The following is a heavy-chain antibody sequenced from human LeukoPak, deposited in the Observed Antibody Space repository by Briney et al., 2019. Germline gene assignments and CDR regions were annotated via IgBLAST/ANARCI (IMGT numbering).Heavy chain of an antibody. D-gene: IGHD6-13*01. J-gene: IGHJ4*02. V-gene: IGHV4-4*07. CDR2: IYTSGST. CDR1: GGSISSYY. CDR3: ATGYSSTWYYFDY. Sequence: PSETLSLTCTVSGGSISSYYWSWIRQPAGKGLEWIGRIYTSGSTNYNPSLKSRVTISVDKSKNQFSLKLASVTAADTAVYYCATGYSSTWYYFDYWGQGTLVTVSS.